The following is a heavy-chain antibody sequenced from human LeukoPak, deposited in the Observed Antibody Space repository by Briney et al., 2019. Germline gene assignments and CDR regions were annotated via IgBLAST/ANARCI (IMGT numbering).Heavy chain of an antibody. CDR3: ARVVPQSYYYGMDV. Sequence: SETPSLTCAVYGRSLSGYYWSWIRQPPRKGLEWIGEINHSGSTNYNPSLKSRVTISVDTSKNQFSLKLSSVTAADTAVYYCARVVPQSYYYGMDVWGKGTTVTVSS. D-gene: IGHD2-8*01. V-gene: IGHV4-34*01. CDR2: INHSGST. CDR1: GRSLSGYY. J-gene: IGHJ6*04.